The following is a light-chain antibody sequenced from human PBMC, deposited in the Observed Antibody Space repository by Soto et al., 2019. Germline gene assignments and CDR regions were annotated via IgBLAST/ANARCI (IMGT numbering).Light chain of an antibody. CDR1: QKIGTF. CDR3: QHRFNWTLT. J-gene: IGKJ4*01. CDR2: DAS. V-gene: IGKV3-11*01. Sequence: EIVLTQSPATLSLSPGERATLSCRASQKIGTFLAWYQQKPGQAPRLLFYDASTRATGVPPRFSGSGSGTDFTLTISSLEPEDLGVYYCQHRFNWTLTFGGGTKVEIK.